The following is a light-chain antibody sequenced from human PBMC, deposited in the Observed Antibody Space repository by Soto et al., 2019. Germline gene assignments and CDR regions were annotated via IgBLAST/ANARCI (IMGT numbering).Light chain of an antibody. CDR1: QSVSSRS. Sequence: EVVMTQSPATLSVSPGERATLSCRASQSVSSRSLAWYQQKPGQAPRLLISDASNRAADIPDRFSGSGSGTDFTLTINRLEPEDFAVYYCQQYAGSPRTFGQGTKVDI. J-gene: IGKJ1*01. CDR3: QQYAGSPRT. CDR2: DAS. V-gene: IGKV3-20*01.